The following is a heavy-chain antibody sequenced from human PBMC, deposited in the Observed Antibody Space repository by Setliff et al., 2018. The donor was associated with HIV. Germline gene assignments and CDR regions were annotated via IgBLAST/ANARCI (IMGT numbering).Heavy chain of an antibody. V-gene: IGHV4-4*08. J-gene: IGHJ3*02. CDR2: IYTSGST. CDR1: GGSISSYY. CDR3: ARDGYWGGDCYHDAFDI. Sequence: SETLSLTCTVSGGSISSYYWSWIRQPPGKGLEWIGYIYTSGSTNYNHSLKRRVTITVYTSKNQFYLKLSSVTAADTDVYYCARDGYWGGDCYHDAFDIWGQGTLVTVSS. D-gene: IGHD2-21*02.